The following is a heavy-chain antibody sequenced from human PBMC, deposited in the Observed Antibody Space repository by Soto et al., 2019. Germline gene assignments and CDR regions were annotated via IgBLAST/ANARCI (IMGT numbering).Heavy chain of an antibody. CDR3: ARNGNDVYDYYGWDV. CDR2: ISSSSIYI. Sequence: PGGSLRLSGAASGFTFSSYSINWVRQAPGKGLEWVSSISSSSIYIYYADSVKGRFTISRDNAKNSLYLQMNSLRAEDTAVYYCARNGNDVYDYYGWDVWGHGTTVTVSS. J-gene: IGHJ6*02. CDR1: GFTFSSYS. V-gene: IGHV3-21*01. D-gene: IGHD1-1*01.